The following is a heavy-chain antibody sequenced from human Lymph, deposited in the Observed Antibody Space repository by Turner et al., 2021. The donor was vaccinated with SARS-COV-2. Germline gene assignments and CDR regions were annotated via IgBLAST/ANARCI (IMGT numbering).Heavy chain of an antibody. J-gene: IGHJ5*02. Sequence: EVQLLEYGGGVVQPGGSLILSCAASGFSFSSYTISWFRQGPGKRLEWDAAIRGSGASTYYADSVKGRFTISRDNSKNTLYLQMNSLRVEDTAVYYCAKDGYDGIYCGGGSCYSGWFDPWGQGTLVTVSS. V-gene: IGHV3-23*01. D-gene: IGHD2-15*01. CDR2: IRGSGAST. CDR1: GFSFSSYT. CDR3: AKDGYDGIYCGGGSCYSGWFDP.